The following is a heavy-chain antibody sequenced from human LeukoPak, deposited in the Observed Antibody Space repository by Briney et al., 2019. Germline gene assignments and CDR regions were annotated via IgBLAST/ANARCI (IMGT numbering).Heavy chain of an antibody. Sequence: SETLSLTCAVYGGSFSGYYWSWIRQPPGKGLEWIGEINHSGTPNYNASLKSRVTISVDTSKNQFSLKLSSVTAADTAVYYCAKAGVLLWFGESKNWFDPWGQGTLVTVSS. J-gene: IGHJ5*02. CDR2: INHSGTP. V-gene: IGHV4-34*01. CDR3: AKAGVLLWFGESKNWFDP. D-gene: IGHD3-10*01. CDR1: GGSFSGYY.